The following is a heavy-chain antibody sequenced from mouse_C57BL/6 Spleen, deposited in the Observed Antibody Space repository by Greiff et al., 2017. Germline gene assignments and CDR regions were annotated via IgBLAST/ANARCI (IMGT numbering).Heavy chain of an antibody. D-gene: IGHD2-4*01. Sequence: EVQLVESGPGMVKPSQSLSLTCTVTGYSITSGYDWHWIRHFPGNKLEWMGYISYSGSTNYNPSLKSRISITHDTSKNHFFLKLNSVTTEDTATYYCARGYYDYAWFAYWGQGTLVTVSA. CDR1: GYSITSGYD. CDR2: ISYSGST. V-gene: IGHV3-1*01. J-gene: IGHJ3*01. CDR3: ARGYYDYAWFAY.